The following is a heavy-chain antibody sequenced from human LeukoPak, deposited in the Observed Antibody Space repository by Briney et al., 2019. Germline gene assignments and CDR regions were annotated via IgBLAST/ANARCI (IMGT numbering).Heavy chain of an antibody. CDR2: TYYRSKWYN. CDR1: GDSVSSNSAA. CDR3: ARERISMVRGAGDTFDV. D-gene: IGHD3-10*01. J-gene: IGHJ3*01. Sequence: KTSQTLSLTCAISGDSVSSNSAAWNWIRQSPSRGLEWLGRTYYRSKWYNDYTVSVKSRITINPDTSKNQFSLQLNSVTPEDTAVYYCARERISMVRGAGDTFDVWGQGTVVTVSS. V-gene: IGHV6-1*01.